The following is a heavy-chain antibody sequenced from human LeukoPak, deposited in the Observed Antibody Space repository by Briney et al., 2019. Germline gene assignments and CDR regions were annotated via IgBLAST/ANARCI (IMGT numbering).Heavy chain of an antibody. CDR3: ARLHRYHYDGDY. J-gene: IGHJ4*02. CDR1: GGSISSYY. V-gene: IGHV4-59*08. D-gene: IGHD5-12*01. CDR2: IFYTGST. Sequence: SETLSLTCTVSGGSISSYYWSWIRQPPGKGLEWIGYIFYTGSTIYNPSLKNRVTILLDTSKNQFSLKLSSVTAADTAVYYCARLHRYHYDGDYWGQGTLVTVSS.